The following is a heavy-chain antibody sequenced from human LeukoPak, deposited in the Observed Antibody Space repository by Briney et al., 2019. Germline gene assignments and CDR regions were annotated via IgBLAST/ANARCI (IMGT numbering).Heavy chain of an antibody. D-gene: IGHD2-15*01. Sequence: PSGGSLRLSCAASGFTFSSYDMTWVRQAPGKGLEWVSTFGGSGTSTYYADSVKGRFTISRDNSKNTLYLQMNGLRAEDTAVYYCAKGSSCDYWGQRTLVTVSS. V-gene: IGHV3-23*01. CDR2: FGGSGTST. CDR1: GFTFSSYD. CDR3: AKGSSCDY. J-gene: IGHJ4*02.